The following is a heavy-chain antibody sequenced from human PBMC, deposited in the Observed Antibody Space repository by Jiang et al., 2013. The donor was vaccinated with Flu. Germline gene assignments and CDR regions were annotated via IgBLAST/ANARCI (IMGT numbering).Heavy chain of an antibody. CDR3: ARDRPHQLAPLGGFPTAMDV. D-gene: IGHD2-2*01. CDR2: ISVYNDNT. CDR1: GYTFAAYG. Sequence: SGAEVKKPGASVKVSCKASGYTFAAYGITWVRQAPGLGLEWMGWISVYNDNTIYAQKLQGRVTMTTDTSTSTAYMELRSLRSDDTAVYYCARDRPHQLAPLGGFPTAMDVWGQGTTVTVSS. J-gene: IGHJ6*02. V-gene: IGHV1-18*01.